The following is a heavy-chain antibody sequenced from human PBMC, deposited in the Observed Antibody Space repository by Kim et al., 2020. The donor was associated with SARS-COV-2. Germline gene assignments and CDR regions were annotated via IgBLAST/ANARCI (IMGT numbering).Heavy chain of an antibody. CDR2: ISGDGGST. CDR3: ANGDGGLDY. D-gene: IGHD7-27*01. CDR1: GFTFDDYA. J-gene: IGHJ4*02. V-gene: IGHV3-43*02. Sequence: GGSLRLSCAASGFTFDDYAMHWVRQAPGKGLEWVSLISGDGGSTYYADSVKGRFTISRDNSKNSLYLQMNSLRTEDTALYYCANGDGGLDYWGQGTLVTVSS.